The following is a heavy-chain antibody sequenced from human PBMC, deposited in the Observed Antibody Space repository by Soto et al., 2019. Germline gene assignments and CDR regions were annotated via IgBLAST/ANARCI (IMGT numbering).Heavy chain of an antibody. CDR2: INAGNGNT. D-gene: IGHD2-21*02. CDR1: GYTFTSYA. J-gene: IGHJ4*02. CDR3: ARVYCGGDCYFDY. V-gene: IGHV1-3*01. Sequence: ASVKVSCKASGYTFTSYAMHWVRQAPGQRLEWMGWINAGNGNTKYSQKFQGRVTITTDTSTSTAYMELRSLRSDDTAVYYCARVYCGGDCYFDYWGQGTLVTVSS.